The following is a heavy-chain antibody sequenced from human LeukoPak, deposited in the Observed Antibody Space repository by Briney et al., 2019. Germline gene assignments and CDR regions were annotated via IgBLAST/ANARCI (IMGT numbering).Heavy chain of an antibody. Sequence: SETLSLTRTVSGDSISSSNYYWGWIRQPPGKGLEWIGRIYYSGSTYYNPSLKSRVTISVDTSKNLFSLKLSSVTAADTAVYYCARDGYSGSYYRLYYFFMDVWGKGTTVTASS. CDR2: IYYSGST. CDR1: GDSISSSNYY. V-gene: IGHV4-39*07. CDR3: ARDGYSGSYYRLYYFFMDV. D-gene: IGHD1-26*01. J-gene: IGHJ6*03.